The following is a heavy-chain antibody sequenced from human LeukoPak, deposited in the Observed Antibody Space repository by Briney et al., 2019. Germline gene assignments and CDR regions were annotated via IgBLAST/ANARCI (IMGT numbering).Heavy chain of an antibody. V-gene: IGHV1-69*06. Sequence: SVKVSCKASGGTFSSYAISWVRQAPGQGLEWMGRIIPIFGTANYAQKFQGRVTITADKSTSTAYMELSSLRSEDTAVYYCARNEGYSYGSSYYYYMDVWGKGTTVTVSS. CDR1: GGTFSSYA. D-gene: IGHD5-18*01. CDR2: IIPIFGTA. CDR3: ARNEGYSYGSSYYYYMDV. J-gene: IGHJ6*03.